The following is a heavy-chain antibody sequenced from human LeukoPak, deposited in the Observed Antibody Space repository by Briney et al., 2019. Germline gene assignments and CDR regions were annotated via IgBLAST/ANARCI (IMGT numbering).Heavy chain of an antibody. Sequence: GESLKISCKGSGYRFTSYWIGWVRQMPGKGLEWMGIIYPGDSDTRYSPSFRGQVTISADKSISTAYLQWSSLKASDTAMYYCARLDTAMAPGSAFDIWGQGTMVTVSS. V-gene: IGHV5-51*01. CDR1: GYRFTSYW. J-gene: IGHJ3*02. CDR2: IYPGDSDT. D-gene: IGHD5-18*01. CDR3: ARLDTAMAPGSAFDI.